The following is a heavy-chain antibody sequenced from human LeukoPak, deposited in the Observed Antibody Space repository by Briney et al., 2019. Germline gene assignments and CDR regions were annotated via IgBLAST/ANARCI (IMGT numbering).Heavy chain of an antibody. CDR1: GFTFSSYG. CDR2: ISGSDGST. CDR3: AKDSYDILTGYYRRGSY. D-gene: IGHD3-9*01. J-gene: IGHJ4*02. V-gene: IGHV3-23*01. Sequence: GGSLRLSCAASGFTFSSYGMSWVRQAPGKGLEWVSAISGSDGSTYYADSVKGRFTISRDNSKNTLYLQMNSLRAEDTAVYYCAKDSYDILTGYYRRGSYWGQGTLVTVSS.